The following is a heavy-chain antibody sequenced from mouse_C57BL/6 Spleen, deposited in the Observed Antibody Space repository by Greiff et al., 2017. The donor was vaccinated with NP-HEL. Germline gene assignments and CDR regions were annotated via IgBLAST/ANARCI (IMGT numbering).Heavy chain of an antibody. CDR3: ARAGGDYDGVYYFDY. Sequence: VKLMESGAELVRPGPSVKVSCKASGYAFTNYLIEWVKHRPGQGLEWIGVINPGSGGTNYNEKFKGKATLTADKSSSTAYMQLSSLTSEDSAVYFCARAGGDYDGVYYFDYWGQGTTLTVSS. D-gene: IGHD2-4*01. CDR1: GYAFTNYL. CDR2: INPGSGGT. V-gene: IGHV1-54*01. J-gene: IGHJ2*01.